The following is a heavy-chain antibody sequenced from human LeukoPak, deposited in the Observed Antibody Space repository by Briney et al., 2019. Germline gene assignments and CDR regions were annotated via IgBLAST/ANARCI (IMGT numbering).Heavy chain of an antibody. CDR1: GYSFTGYY. CDR2: INPNNGGT. V-gene: IGHV1-2*06. D-gene: IGHD2-21*02. Sequence: ASVKVSCKASGYSFTGYYMHWVRQAPGQGLEWMGRINPNNGGTNYAQKFQGRVTMTGDTSISTAYMELSSLRSDDTAVYYCARGNTARVVVTATTPFDYWGQGTLVTVSS. J-gene: IGHJ4*02. CDR3: ARGNTARVVVTATTPFDY.